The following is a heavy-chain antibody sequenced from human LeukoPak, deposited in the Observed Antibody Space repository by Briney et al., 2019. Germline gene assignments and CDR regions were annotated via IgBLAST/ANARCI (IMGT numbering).Heavy chain of an antibody. CDR3: ARAAVTTSRYFQH. CDR2: IYNSGHT. CDR1: VGSIIIYH. J-gene: IGHJ1*01. V-gene: IGHV4-59*13. Sequence: SDTLSLTCTVSVGSIIIYHWIWLRQPPEEALEGIGYIYNSGHTNYNPSLKSRVTISEDTYKNQLSLKLSSVTAADTAVYYCARAAVTTSRYFQHWGQGTLVTVSS. D-gene: IGHD4-17*01.